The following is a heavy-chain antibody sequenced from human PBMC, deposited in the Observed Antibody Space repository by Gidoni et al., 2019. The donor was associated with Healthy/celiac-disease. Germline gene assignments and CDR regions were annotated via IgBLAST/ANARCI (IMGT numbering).Heavy chain of an antibody. Sequence: QVQLQQWGAGLLKPSATLSLTCAVYAGSFSGYSWSWSRQPPGKGLEWIGEINHSGSTNYNPSLKSRVTISVDTSKNQFSLKLSSVTAADTAVYYCARGRYGGNPSRGWYYYGMDVWGQGTTVTVSS. CDR1: AGSFSGYS. CDR3: ARGRYGGNPSRGWYYYGMDV. J-gene: IGHJ6*02. CDR2: INHSGST. V-gene: IGHV4-34*01. D-gene: IGHD2-15*01.